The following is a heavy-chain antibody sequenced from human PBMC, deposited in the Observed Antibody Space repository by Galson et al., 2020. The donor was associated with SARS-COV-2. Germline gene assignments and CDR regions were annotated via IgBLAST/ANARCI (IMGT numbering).Heavy chain of an antibody. V-gene: IGHV3-30-3*01. CDR1: GFTFSYYA. J-gene: IGHJ4*02. CDR3: ARGTVAGMSYYFDQ. Sequence: GESLKISCAASGFTFSYYAMHWVRQAPGKGLEWVAVISYDGGNQYYADSVKGRFTISRDNSRNTLYLQMNSLRTEDTAVYYCARGTVAGMSYYFDQWGQGTLVTVSS. CDR2: ISYDGGNQ. D-gene: IGHD6-19*01.